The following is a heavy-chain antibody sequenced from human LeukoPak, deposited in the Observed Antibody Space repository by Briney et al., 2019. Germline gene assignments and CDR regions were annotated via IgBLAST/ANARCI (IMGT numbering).Heavy chain of an antibody. CDR1: GFTFSNYA. D-gene: IGHD3-9*01. V-gene: IGHV3-30*04. J-gene: IGHJ4*02. CDR2: ISYDGSYK. Sequence: PGGSLRLSCAASGFTFSNYAMHWVRQAPGQGLEWVAVISYDGSYKDNADSVKGRFSISRDNFKKMLYLQMNSLRAEDTAVYYCAKSMDILTGYLWSLDYWGQGSLLTVSS. CDR3: AKSMDILTGYLWSLDY.